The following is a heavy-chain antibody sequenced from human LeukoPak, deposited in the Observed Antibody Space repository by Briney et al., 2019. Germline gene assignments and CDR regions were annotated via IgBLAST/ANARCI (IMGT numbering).Heavy chain of an antibody. V-gene: IGHV3-30-3*01. Sequence: GGSLRLSCAASGFTFSSYAMHWVRQAPGKGLEWVAVISYDGSNKYYADSVKGRFTISRDNSKNTLYLQMNSLRAEDTAVYYCAKGIPFVPWGQGTLVTVSS. CDR1: GFTFSSYA. J-gene: IGHJ5*02. CDR3: AKGIPFVP. D-gene: IGHD5-18*01. CDR2: ISYDGSNK.